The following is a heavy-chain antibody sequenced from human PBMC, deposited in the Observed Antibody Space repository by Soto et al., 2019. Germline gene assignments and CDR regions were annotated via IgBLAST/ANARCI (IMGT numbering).Heavy chain of an antibody. CDR3: AKDRDSSGFLRGLDY. D-gene: IGHD6-19*01. J-gene: IGHJ4*02. CDR1: GFTFSSYA. Sequence: GGSLRLSCAASGFTFSSYAMSWVRQAPGKGLEWVSAISGSGGSTYYADSVKGRFTISRDNSKNTLYLQMNSLRAEDTAVYYCAKDRDSSGFLRGLDYWGQGTLVTVSS. V-gene: IGHV3-23*01. CDR2: ISGSGGST.